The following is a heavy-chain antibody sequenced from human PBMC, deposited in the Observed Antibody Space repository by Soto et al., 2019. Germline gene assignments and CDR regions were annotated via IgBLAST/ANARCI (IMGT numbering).Heavy chain of an antibody. CDR1: GYSFSDYW. D-gene: IGHD3-22*01. CDR2: IYPGDSDS. J-gene: IGHJ4*02. Sequence: GESLKISCKASGYSFSDYWIGWVRQMPGKGLEWMGIIYPGDSDSRYSPSFQGHVTISADKSITTAYLQWNSLKASDSAFYYCARVYDGSIGFDFDSWGQGTMVTVSS. CDR3: ARVYDGSIGFDFDS. V-gene: IGHV5-51*01.